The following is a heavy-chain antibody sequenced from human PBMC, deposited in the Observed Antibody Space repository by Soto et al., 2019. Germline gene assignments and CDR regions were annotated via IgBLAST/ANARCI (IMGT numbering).Heavy chain of an antibody. CDR2: IIPIFSTT. V-gene: IGHV1-69*01. D-gene: IGHD6-13*01. CDR3: AGGEHASTWFYFDY. CDR1: GGTFSSYA. Sequence: QVQLVQSGAEVKKPGSSVKVSCKASGGTFSSYAISWVRQAPGQGLEWMGDIIPIFSTTRHAQKFQGRVTITADESTTTVYMELNSLTSDDTAVYYCAGGEHASTWFYFDYWGQGTLVTVSS. J-gene: IGHJ4*02.